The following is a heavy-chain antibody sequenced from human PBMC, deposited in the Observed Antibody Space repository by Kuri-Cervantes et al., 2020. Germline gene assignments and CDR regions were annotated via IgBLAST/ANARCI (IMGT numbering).Heavy chain of an antibody. Sequence: GGSLRLSCAVSGFTFSSYGMHWVRQAPGKGLEWVAVIWYDGWNKYYADSVKGRFTISRDNAKNSLYLQMNSLRAEDTALYYCAKDDWNDVSGTFDYWGQGTLVTVSS. V-gene: IGHV3-33*03. J-gene: IGHJ4*02. CDR1: GFTFSSYG. CDR3: AKDDWNDVSGTFDY. CDR2: IWYDGWNK. D-gene: IGHD1-1*01.